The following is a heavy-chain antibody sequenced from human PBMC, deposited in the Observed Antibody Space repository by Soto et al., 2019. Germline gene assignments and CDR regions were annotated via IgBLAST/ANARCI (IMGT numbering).Heavy chain of an antibody. Sequence: ASVKVSCKASGYTFTTYGITWVRQAPGQGLEWMGWISAYSGNTNYAQKLQGRLTVTTDTSTNTAYMDLRSLRSDDTAVYYCARVVKAGDYGDYGRYYFDYWGHGTLVTVSS. J-gene: IGHJ4*01. D-gene: IGHD4-17*01. CDR1: GYTFTTYG. CDR2: ISAYSGNT. CDR3: ARVVKAGDYGDYGRYYFDY. V-gene: IGHV1-18*04.